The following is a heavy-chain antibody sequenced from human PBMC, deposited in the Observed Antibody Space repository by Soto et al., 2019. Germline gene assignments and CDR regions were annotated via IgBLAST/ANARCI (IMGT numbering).Heavy chain of an antibody. D-gene: IGHD6-13*01. CDR1: GYTFTGYY. CDR2: INPNSGGT. Sequence: GASVKVSCKASGYTFTGYYMHWVRQAPGQGLEWMGWINPNSGGTNYAQKFQGWVTMTRDTSISTAYMELSRLRSDDTAVYYCARFVIAAAGIGYFDYWGQGTLVTVYS. J-gene: IGHJ4*02. CDR3: ARFVIAAAGIGYFDY. V-gene: IGHV1-2*04.